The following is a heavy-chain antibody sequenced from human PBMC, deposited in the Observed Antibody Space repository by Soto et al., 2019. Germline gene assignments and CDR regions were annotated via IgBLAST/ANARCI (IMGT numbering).Heavy chain of an antibody. CDR2: ISYDGSNK. Sequence: GGSLRLSCAASGFTFSSYAMHWVRQAPGKGLEWVAVISYDGSNKYYADSVKGRFTISRDNSKNTLYLQMNSLRAEDTAVYYCASLPHSGYGPGFDYWGQGTLVTVSS. V-gene: IGHV3-30-3*01. CDR3: ASLPHSGYGPGFDY. D-gene: IGHD5-12*01. CDR1: GFTFSSYA. J-gene: IGHJ4*02.